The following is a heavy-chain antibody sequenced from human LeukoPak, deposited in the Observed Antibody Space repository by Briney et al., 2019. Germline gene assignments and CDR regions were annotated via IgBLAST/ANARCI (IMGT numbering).Heavy chain of an antibody. CDR1: GFTFSSHA. CDR3: AKALTSGWYLDAFNI. CDR2: ISYDGSKK. D-gene: IGHD6-19*01. Sequence: PGRSLRLSCAGSGFTFSSHAMDRVRQAPGKGLEWVAVISYDGSKKYFADSVKGRFTISRDNSKNTLFLEMNSLRAEDTAVYYCAKALTSGWYLDAFNIWGQGTMVTVSS. J-gene: IGHJ3*02. V-gene: IGHV3-30-3*01.